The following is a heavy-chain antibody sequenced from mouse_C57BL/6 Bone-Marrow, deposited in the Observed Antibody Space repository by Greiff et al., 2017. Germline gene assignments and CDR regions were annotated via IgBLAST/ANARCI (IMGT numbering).Heavy chain of an antibody. V-gene: IGHV1-15*01. CDR1: GYTFTDYE. Sequence: LQESGAELVRPGASVTLSCKASGYTFTDYEMHWVKQTPVHGLEWIGAIDPETGGNAYNQKFKGKAILTANTSSSTAYMELRSLTSEDSAVYYCTRELFTTVVANDYWGQGTTLTVSS. CDR2: IDPETGGN. J-gene: IGHJ2*01. D-gene: IGHD1-1*01. CDR3: TRELFTTVVANDY.